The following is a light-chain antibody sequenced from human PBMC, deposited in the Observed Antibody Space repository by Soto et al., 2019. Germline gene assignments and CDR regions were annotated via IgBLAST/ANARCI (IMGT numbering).Light chain of an antibody. CDR2: DAS. CDR1: QDISNH. V-gene: IGKV1-33*01. CDR3: QQYDTLPLS. J-gene: IGKJ3*01. Sequence: DIQMTQSPSSLSASVGDRVTITCQASQDISNHLNWYQQKPGKPPKLLINDASNLETGVPSRFSGSGSATDFTLTINSLQPEDVATYYCQQYDTLPLSFGPGTKVELK.